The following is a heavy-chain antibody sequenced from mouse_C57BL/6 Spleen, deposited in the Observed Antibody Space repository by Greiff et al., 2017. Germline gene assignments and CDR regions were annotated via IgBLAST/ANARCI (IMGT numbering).Heavy chain of an antibody. CDR2: IDPNSGGT. CDR1: GYTFTSYW. D-gene: IGHD1-1*01. V-gene: IGHV1-72*01. Sequence: QVHVKQPGAELVKPGASVKLSCKASGYTFTSYWMHWVKQRPGRGLEWIGRIDPNSGGTKYNEKFKSKATLTVDKPSSTAYMQLSSLTSEDSAVYYCASYYYGSSPYWYFDVWGTGTTVTVSS. CDR3: ASYYYGSSPYWYFDV. J-gene: IGHJ1*03.